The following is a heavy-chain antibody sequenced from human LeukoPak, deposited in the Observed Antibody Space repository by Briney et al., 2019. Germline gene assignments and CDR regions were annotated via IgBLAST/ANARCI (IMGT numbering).Heavy chain of an antibody. CDR3: ARDRTNAAFDI. D-gene: IGHD2-8*01. V-gene: IGHV3-21*01. CDR1: GFTFSSYS. J-gene: IGHJ3*02. Sequence: GGSLRLSCAASGFTFSSYSMNWVRQAPGKGLEWVSSISSSSSYIYYADSVKGRFTISRDNAKNSLYLQMNRLRAEDTAVYYCARDRTNAAFDIWGQGTMVTVSS. CDR2: ISSSSSYI.